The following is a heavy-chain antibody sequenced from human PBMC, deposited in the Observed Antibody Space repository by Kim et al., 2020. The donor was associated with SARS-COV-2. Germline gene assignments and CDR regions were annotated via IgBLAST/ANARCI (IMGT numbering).Heavy chain of an antibody. V-gene: IGHV3-9*01. Sequence: YADSVKGRFTISRDNAKNALFLQMTRLRAEDTAFYYCAKDRRGSYFSFFDSWGQGTLVTVSS. J-gene: IGHJ4*02. CDR3: AKDRRGSYFSFFDS. D-gene: IGHD1-26*01.